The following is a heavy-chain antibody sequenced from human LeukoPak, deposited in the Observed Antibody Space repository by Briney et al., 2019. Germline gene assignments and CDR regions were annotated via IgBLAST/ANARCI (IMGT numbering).Heavy chain of an antibody. CDR2: ISSSSAYI. CDR1: GFTLSSHS. Sequence: GGSLRLSCVVSGFTLSSHSMNWVRQAPGKGLEWVSSISSSSAYIFYSDSVKGRFTISRDNAQSSLYLQMNSLRAGDTAVYYCARQAVARPFDLWGQGTMVAVSS. CDR3: ARQAVARPFDL. J-gene: IGHJ3*01. V-gene: IGHV3-21*06.